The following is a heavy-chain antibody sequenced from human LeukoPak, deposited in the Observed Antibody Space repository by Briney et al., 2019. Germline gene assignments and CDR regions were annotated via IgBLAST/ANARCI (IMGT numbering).Heavy chain of an antibody. CDR3: ARDGSSSSLNHFDY. Sequence: SETLSLTCTVSGGSISSYYWSWIRQTPGEGLEWIGYIYYSGTTNYNPSLKSRVTMSVDTSKNQFSLNLSSVTAADTAVYYCARDGSSSSLNHFDYWGQGTLVTVSP. D-gene: IGHD6-13*01. CDR1: GGSISSYY. J-gene: IGHJ4*02. CDR2: IYYSGTT. V-gene: IGHV4-59*01.